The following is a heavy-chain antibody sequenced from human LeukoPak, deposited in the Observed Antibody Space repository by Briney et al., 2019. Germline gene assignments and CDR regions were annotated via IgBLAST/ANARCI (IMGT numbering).Heavy chain of an antibody. V-gene: IGHV3-11*04. CDR2: ISSSGSTI. D-gene: IGHD3-3*01. CDR1: GFTFSDYY. Sequence: GGSLRLSCAASGFTFSDYYMSWIRQAPGKGLEWVSYISSSGSTIYYADSVKGRFTISRDNSKNTLYLQMNSLRAEDTAVYYCARGGSDFWSGYYFHYYYYGMDVWGQGTTVTVSS. J-gene: IGHJ6*02. CDR3: ARGGSDFWSGYYFHYYYYGMDV.